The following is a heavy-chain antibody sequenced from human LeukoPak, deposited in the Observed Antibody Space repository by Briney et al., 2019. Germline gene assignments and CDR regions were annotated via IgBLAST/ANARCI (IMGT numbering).Heavy chain of an antibody. CDR3: ARDLGYCSGGSCSDWFDP. CDR1: GGTFSSYA. CDR2: IIPILGIA. D-gene: IGHD2-15*01. V-gene: IGHV1-69*04. Sequence: SVKVSCKASGGTFSSYAISWVRQAPGQGLEWMGRIIPILGIANYAQKFQGRVTITADKSTSTAYMELSSLRSGDTAVYYCARDLGYCSGGSCSDWFDPWGQGTLVTVSS. J-gene: IGHJ5*02.